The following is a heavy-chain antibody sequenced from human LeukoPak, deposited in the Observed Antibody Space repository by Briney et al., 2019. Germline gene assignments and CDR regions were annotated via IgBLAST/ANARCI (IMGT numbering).Heavy chain of an antibody. CDR3: ARVRYYYDSSGYSIPLFDY. D-gene: IGHD3-22*01. V-gene: IGHV4-4*02. J-gene: IGHJ4*02. CDR1: GGSISSSNW. CDR2: IYHSGST. Sequence: SGTLSLTCAVSGGSISSSNWWSWVRQPPGKGLEWIGEIYHSGSTNYNPSLKSRVTISVDKSKNQFSLKLSSVTAADTAVYYCARVRYYYDSSGYSIPLFDYWGQGTLVTVSS.